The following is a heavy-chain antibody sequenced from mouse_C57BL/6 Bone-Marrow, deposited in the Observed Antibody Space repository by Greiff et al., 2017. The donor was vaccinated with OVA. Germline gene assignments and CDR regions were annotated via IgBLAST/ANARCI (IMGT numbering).Heavy chain of an antibody. J-gene: IGHJ1*03. V-gene: IGHV1-69*01. Sequence: QVQLQQPGAELVMPGASVKLSCKASGYTFTSYWMHRVKQRPGQGLEWIGEIDPSDSYTNYNQKFKGKSTLTVDKSSSTAYMQLSSLTSEDSAVYYCARRDYDSHWYFGVWGTGTTVTVSS. CDR1: GYTFTSYW. D-gene: IGHD2-4*01. CDR2: IDPSDSYT. CDR3: ARRDYDSHWYFGV.